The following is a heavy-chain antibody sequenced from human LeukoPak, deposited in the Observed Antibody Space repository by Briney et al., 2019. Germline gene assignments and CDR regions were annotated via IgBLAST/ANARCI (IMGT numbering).Heavy chain of an antibody. CDR2: ISSSGSTI. D-gene: IGHD6-25*01. V-gene: IGHV3-11*04. CDR1: GFTSSDYY. J-gene: IGHJ6*03. Sequence: GGSLRLSCAASGFTSSDYYMSWIRQAPGKGLEWVSYISSSGSTIYYADSVKGRFTISRDNAKNSLYLQMNSLRAEDTAVYYCARRSGIAARELDYYMDVWGKGTTVTVSS. CDR3: ARRSGIAARELDYYMDV.